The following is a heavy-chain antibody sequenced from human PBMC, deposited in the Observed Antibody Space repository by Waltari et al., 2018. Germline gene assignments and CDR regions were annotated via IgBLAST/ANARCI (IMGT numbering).Heavy chain of an antibody. V-gene: IGHV4-34*01. CDR3: ARVTYSSSSYRHDYGMDV. CDR1: GGSFSGYY. J-gene: IGHJ6*02. Sequence: QVQLQQWGAGLLKPSETLSLTCAVYGGSFSGYYWSWIRQPPGKGLEGIGEINHSGNTHYNPSLKSRVTISVDTSKNQFSLKLSSVTAADTAVYYCARVTYSSSSYRHDYGMDVWGQGTTVTVSS. CDR2: INHSGNT. D-gene: IGHD6-6*01.